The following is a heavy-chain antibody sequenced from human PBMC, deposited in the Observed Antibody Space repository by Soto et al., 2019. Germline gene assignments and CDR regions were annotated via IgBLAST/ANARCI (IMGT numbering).Heavy chain of an antibody. Sequence: PGGSLRLSCSASGFTFSITDMSWVRQGPGKGLEWVSTIDGSGTFTYYADSVKGRFTISRDNSKNTVHLQMMSLGADDTAVYYRVKNSRWFHSWGQGTLVTVSS. V-gene: IGHV3-23*01. CDR3: VKNSRWFHS. J-gene: IGHJ5*01. CDR1: GFTFSITD. CDR2: IDGSGTFT.